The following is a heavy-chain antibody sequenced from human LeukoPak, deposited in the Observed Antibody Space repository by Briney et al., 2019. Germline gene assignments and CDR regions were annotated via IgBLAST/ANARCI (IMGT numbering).Heavy chain of an antibody. J-gene: IGHJ4*02. CDR2: IYYSGLT. CDR1: GDSIINGGYY. D-gene: IGHD4-17*01. V-gene: IGHV4-31*03. Sequence: SETLSLTCTVPGDSIINGGYYWTWIRQHPGKGLEWLGYIYYSGLTYYNPSLKSRLTISIDTSKNQFSLRLSSVTAADTADYYCARRVGDYGAFDYWGQGTLVTVSS. CDR3: ARRVGDYGAFDY.